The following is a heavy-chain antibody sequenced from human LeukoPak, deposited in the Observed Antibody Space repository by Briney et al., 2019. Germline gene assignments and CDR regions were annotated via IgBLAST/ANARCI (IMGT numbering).Heavy chain of an antibody. CDR3: ARHRGYYDSPNWFDP. D-gene: IGHD3-22*01. V-gene: IGHV4-34*01. CDR1: GGSFSGYY. Sequence: SETLSLTCAVYGGSFSGYYWSWIRQPPGKGLEWIGEINHGGSTNYNPSLKSRVTISVDTSKNQFSLKLSSVTAADTAVYYCARHRGYYDSPNWFDPWGQGTLVTVSS. CDR2: INHGGST. J-gene: IGHJ5*02.